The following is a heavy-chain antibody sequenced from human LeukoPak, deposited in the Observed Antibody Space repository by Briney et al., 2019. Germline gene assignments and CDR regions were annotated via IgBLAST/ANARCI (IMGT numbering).Heavy chain of an antibody. CDR1: GFRFSSYA. D-gene: IGHD3-9*01. Sequence: GGSLRLSCSASGFRFSSYAMHWVSQAPGKGLEYVSAISTNGGSTYYADSVKGRFTISRDNSKNTLYLQMSSLRAEDTAVYYCVKVLLTGYYPFDYWGQGTLVTVSS. CDR3: VKVLLTGYYPFDY. J-gene: IGHJ4*02. V-gene: IGHV3-64D*06. CDR2: ISTNGGST.